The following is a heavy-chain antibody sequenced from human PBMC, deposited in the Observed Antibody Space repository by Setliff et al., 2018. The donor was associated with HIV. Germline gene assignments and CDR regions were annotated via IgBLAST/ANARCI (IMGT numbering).Heavy chain of an antibody. J-gene: IGHJ1*01. V-gene: IGHV4-59*11. CDR3: ARDGRHDRSGWYVIHQYFKH. CDR2: IYYSGTT. D-gene: IGHD6-19*01. Sequence: SETLSLTCNVSGVSMSSHYWSWIRQAPGQPPNKGLEWIGNIYYSGTTNYNPSLESRVTISVDTSKKQFSLKLNSVTAADTAVYYCARDGRHDRSGWYVIHQYFKHWGQGTLVTVSS. CDR1: GVSMSSHY.